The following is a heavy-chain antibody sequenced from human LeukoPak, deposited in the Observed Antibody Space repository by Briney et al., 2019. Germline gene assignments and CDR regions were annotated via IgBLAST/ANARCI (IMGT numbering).Heavy chain of an antibody. D-gene: IGHD1-26*01. Sequence: GGSLRLSCAASGFTSSSYSMNWVRQAPGKGLEWVSSISSSSSYIYYADSVKGRFTISRDNAKNSLYLQMNSLRAEDTAVYYCARDKWELLDFDYWGQGTLVTVSS. CDR2: ISSSSSYI. V-gene: IGHV3-21*01. CDR1: GFTSSSYS. J-gene: IGHJ4*02. CDR3: ARDKWELLDFDY.